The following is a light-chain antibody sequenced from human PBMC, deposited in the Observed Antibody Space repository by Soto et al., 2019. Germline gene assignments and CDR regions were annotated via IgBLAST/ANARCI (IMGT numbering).Light chain of an antibody. CDR3: QQYGSAPRT. CDR2: SAS. V-gene: IGKV3-20*01. Sequence: EIVLTQSPVTVSVSPGDRATLSCRASQSVTTSFLAWYQQKPGQPPRLLIYSASGRATGIPDRFSGSGSGTDFTLSISSLEPEDSAVYYCQQYGSAPRTFGQGTKVDIK. J-gene: IGKJ1*01. CDR1: QSVTTSF.